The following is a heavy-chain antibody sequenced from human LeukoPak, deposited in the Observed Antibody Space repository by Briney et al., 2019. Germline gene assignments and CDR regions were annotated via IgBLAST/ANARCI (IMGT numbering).Heavy chain of an antibody. CDR2: IYTSGST. D-gene: IGHD4-11*01. J-gene: IGHJ3*02. Sequence: PSETLSLTCTVSGGSISSGSYYWSWIRQPAGKGLEWIGRIYTSGSTNYNLSLKSRVTISVDTSKNQFSLKLSSVTAADTAVYYCAREDYRSAFDIWSQGTMVTVSS. CDR1: GGSISSGSYY. CDR3: AREDYRSAFDI. V-gene: IGHV4-61*02.